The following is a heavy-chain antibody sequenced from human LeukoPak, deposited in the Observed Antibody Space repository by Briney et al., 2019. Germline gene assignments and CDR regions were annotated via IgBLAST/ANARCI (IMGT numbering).Heavy chain of an antibody. CDR1: GGSISSHYY. J-gene: IGHJ4*02. CDR2: IYYSGST. Sequence: SETLSLTCTVSGGSISSHYYWIWIRQPPGKGLEWIGSIYYSGSTYYNPSLKSRVTISVDTSKNQFSLKLSSLTAAETAVYYCAGTYSSGWALLWGQGTLVTVSS. CDR3: AGTYSSGWALL. D-gene: IGHD6-19*01. V-gene: IGHV4-39*01.